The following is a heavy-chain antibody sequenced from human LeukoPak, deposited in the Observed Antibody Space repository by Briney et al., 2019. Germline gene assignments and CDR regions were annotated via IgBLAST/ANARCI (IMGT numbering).Heavy chain of an antibody. CDR2: IYSGGST. Sequence: PGGSLRLSCAASGFTVSSNYMSWVRQAPGKGLEWVSVIYSGGSTYYADSVKGRFTISRDNSKNTLYLQMNSLRAEDTAVYYCARSPAGYDILTGQKLYYFDYWGQGTLVTASS. V-gene: IGHV3-53*01. D-gene: IGHD3-9*01. CDR3: ARSPAGYDILTGQKLYYFDY. J-gene: IGHJ4*02. CDR1: GFTVSSNY.